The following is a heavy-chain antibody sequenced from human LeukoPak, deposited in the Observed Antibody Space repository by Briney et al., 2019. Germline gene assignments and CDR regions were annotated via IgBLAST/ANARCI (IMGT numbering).Heavy chain of an antibody. CDR2: ISGSGGST. CDR1: GFTFSSYA. J-gene: IGHJ4*02. D-gene: IGHD2-21*02. V-gene: IGHV3-23*01. Sequence: GGSLRLYCAASGFTFSSYAMSWVRQAPGKGLEWVSAISGSGGSTYYADSVKGRFTISRDNSKNTLYLQMNSLRPEDTAVYYCAKAGRVGVVTASPFDYWGQGTLVTVSS. CDR3: AKAGRVGVVTASPFDY.